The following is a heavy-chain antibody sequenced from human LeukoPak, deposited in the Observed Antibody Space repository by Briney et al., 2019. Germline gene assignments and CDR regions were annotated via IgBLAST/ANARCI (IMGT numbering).Heavy chain of an antibody. V-gene: IGHV4-38-2*02. CDR2: INHSGST. CDR3: ARGRRDYYGSGSYYYYYYYMDV. CDR1: GYSFISGYY. Sequence: AGPLYLTFTVSGYSFISGYYWGWVRQPPGKGLEWIGEINHSGSTNYNPSLKSRVTISVDTSKNQFSLKLSSVTAADTGVYYCARGRRDYYGSGSYYYYYYYMDVWGKGTTVTVSS. D-gene: IGHD3-10*01. J-gene: IGHJ6*03.